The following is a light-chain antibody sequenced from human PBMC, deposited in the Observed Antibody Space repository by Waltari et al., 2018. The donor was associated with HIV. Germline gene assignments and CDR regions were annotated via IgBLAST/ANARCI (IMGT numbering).Light chain of an antibody. Sequence: QSVLTQPPSVSGAPGPRVTISCTGSRTNIGAGYDVHWYQQLPGTAPNLLIFRNVNRPSGVPDRFSGSKSGTSASLAITGLQAEDEADFYCQSYDTSLGGWVFGGGTKLTVL. CDR3: QSYDTSLGGWV. CDR2: RNV. CDR1: RTNIGAGYD. V-gene: IGLV1-40*01. J-gene: IGLJ3*02.